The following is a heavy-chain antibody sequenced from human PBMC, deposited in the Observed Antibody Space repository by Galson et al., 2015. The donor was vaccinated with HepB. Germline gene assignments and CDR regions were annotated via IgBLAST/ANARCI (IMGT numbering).Heavy chain of an antibody. CDR3: ARALWLPQEDGDYVK. Sequence: SLRLSCAASGFTVSSNYMSWVRQAPGKGLEWVSVIYGGGSTYYADSVKGRFTISRDNSKNTLYLQMNSLRAEDTAVYYCARALWLPQEDGDYVKWDHVTLITVTS. CDR2: IYGGGST. CDR1: GFTVSSNY. V-gene: IGHV3-53*01. J-gene: IGHJ4*01. D-gene: IGHD4-17*01.